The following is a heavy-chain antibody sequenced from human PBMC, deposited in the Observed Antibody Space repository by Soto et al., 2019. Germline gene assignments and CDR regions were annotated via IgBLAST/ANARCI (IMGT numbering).Heavy chain of an antibody. CDR3: ARGDGYIFDF. V-gene: IGHV1-8*01. CDR2: MNPNTGDT. D-gene: IGHD5-12*01. CDR1: GYTFISYD. J-gene: IGHJ4*02. Sequence: QVQLVQSGAEAKKPGASVKVSCKASGYTFISYDINWVRQATGQGLEWMGWMNPNTGDTGYAQKFQGRVTMTRNTSINTANLALSRLRSDITAVYFCARGDGYIFDFWGPGTLVTVSS.